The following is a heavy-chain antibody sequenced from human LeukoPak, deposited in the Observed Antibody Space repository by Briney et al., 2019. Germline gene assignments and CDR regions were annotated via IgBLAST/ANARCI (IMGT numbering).Heavy chain of an antibody. J-gene: IGHJ5*02. Sequence: SETLSLTCTVSGGSINSGDSYWSWVRQPPGKGLEWIGYIYYNGNTYYTPSLKSRVTMSVDTSKNQFSLKLSSVTAADTALYYCARQATMIRGVICGIWFDPWGQGTLVTVSS. CDR1: GGSINSGDSY. V-gene: IGHV4-30-4*01. D-gene: IGHD3-10*01. CDR3: ARQATMIRGVICGIWFDP. CDR2: IYYNGNT.